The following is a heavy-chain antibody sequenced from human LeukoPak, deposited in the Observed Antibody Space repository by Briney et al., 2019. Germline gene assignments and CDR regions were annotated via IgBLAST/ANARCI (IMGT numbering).Heavy chain of an antibody. J-gene: IGHJ3*02. CDR1: GGSISSGDYY. D-gene: IGHD6-19*01. CDR3: ARAFIAVARDAFDI. CDR2: IYYSGST. Sequence: SETLSLTCTVSGGSISSGDYYWSWIRQPPGKGLEWIGYIYYSGSTYYNPSLNSRVTISVDTSKNQFSLKLSSVTAADTAVYYCARAFIAVARDAFDIWGQGTMVTVSS. V-gene: IGHV4-30-4*08.